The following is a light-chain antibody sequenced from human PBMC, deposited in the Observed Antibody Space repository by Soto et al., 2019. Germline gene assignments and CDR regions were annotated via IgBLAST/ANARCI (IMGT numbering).Light chain of an antibody. Sequence: DFQMTQSPSTLSVSVGDRVTITCRASQSISSWLAWYQQKPGKAPKLLIYKASSLESGVPSRFSGSGSGTEFTLTISSLQPDDFATYYCQQYNSYSWTFGQGTKVDIK. J-gene: IGKJ1*01. CDR3: QQYNSYSWT. V-gene: IGKV1-5*03. CDR2: KAS. CDR1: QSISSW.